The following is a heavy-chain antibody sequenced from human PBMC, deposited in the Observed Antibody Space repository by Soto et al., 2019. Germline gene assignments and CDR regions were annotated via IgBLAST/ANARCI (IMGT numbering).Heavy chain of an antibody. CDR1: GGSISSGGYC. CDR2: IYYSGST. Sequence: PSETLSLTCTVSGGSISSGGYCWSWIRQHPGKGLEWIGYIYYSGSTYYNPSLKSRVTISVDTSKNQFSLKLSSVTAADTAVYYCARDRSSNSFVGWGQGTLVTVSS. V-gene: IGHV4-31*03. J-gene: IGHJ4*02. D-gene: IGHD2-2*01. CDR3: ARDRSSNSFVG.